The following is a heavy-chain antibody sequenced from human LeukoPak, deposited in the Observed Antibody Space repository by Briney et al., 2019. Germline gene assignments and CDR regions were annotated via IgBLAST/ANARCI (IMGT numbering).Heavy chain of an antibody. J-gene: IGHJ6*02. CDR3: ARSYYDFWSGTGDYYYYGMDV. CDR2: IYYSGST. V-gene: IGHV4-59*01. D-gene: IGHD3-3*01. CDR1: GGSISSYY. Sequence: SETLSLTCTVSGGSISSYYWSWIRQPPGKGLEWIGYIYYSGSTNYNPSLKSRVTISVDTSKNQFSLKLSSVTAADTAVYYCARSYYDFWSGTGDYYYYGMDVWGQGTTVTVS.